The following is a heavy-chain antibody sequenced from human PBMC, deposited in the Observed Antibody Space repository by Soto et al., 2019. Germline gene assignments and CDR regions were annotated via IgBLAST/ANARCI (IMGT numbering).Heavy chain of an antibody. V-gene: IGHV4-59*01. D-gene: IGHD1-26*01. Sequence: PSETLSLTCTVSGGSISSYYWSWIRQPPGKGLEWIGYIYYSGSTNYNPSLKSRVTISVDTSKNQFSLKLSSVTAADTAVYYCALDREVLGGLYGMDGRAQRTTVTGSS. CDR2: IYYSGST. CDR1: GGSISSYY. CDR3: ALDREVLGGLYGMDG. J-gene: IGHJ6*02.